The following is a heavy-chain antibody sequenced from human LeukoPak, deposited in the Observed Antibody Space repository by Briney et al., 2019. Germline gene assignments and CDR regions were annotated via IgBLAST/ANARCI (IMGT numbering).Heavy chain of an antibody. Sequence: GASVKVSCKASGYTFTGYYMHWVRQAPGQGLEWMGWINPNSGGTNYAQKFQGRVTMTRDTSISTAYMELSRLRSDDTAVYYCARHHDFRESSYYLDVWGQGTTVIVSS. V-gene: IGHV1-2*02. D-gene: IGHD3-3*01. J-gene: IGHJ6*02. CDR2: INPNSGGT. CDR1: GYTFTGYY. CDR3: ARHHDFRESSYYLDV.